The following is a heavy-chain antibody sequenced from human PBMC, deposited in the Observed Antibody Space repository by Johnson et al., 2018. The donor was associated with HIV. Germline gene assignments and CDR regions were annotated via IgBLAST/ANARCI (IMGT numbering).Heavy chain of an antibody. J-gene: IGHJ3*02. D-gene: IGHD3-22*01. CDR2: ISRGGSSASVI. V-gene: IGHV3-11*01. Sequence: QERLVESGGGLVKPGGSLRLSCAASGFSFRDYFVSWIRQAPGKGLEWVSYISRGGSSASVIYYADSVKGRFTISRENAKNSVYLQMNSLRAEDTALYYCAKDSSASQGAFDIWGQGTMVTVSS. CDR3: AKDSSASQGAFDI. CDR1: GFSFRDYF.